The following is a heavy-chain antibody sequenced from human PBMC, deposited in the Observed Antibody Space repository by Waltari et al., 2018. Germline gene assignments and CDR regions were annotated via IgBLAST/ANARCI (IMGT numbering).Heavy chain of an antibody. Sequence: QVQLVESGGGVVQPGRALRLSCAASGFNFSTYGMHWVRQAPGKGWWWVEVRWYDGSTKDYADSVKGRFTISRDNSKNTLYVQMNGLRAEDTGVYYCARERDRVAPPYGLDVWGQGTTVTVSS. J-gene: IGHJ6*02. D-gene: IGHD5-12*01. CDR3: ARERDRVAPPYGLDV. CDR1: GFNFSTYG. V-gene: IGHV3-33*01. CDR2: RWYDGSTK.